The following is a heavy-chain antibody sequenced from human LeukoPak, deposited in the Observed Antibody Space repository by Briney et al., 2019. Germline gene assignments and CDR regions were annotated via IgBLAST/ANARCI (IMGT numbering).Heavy chain of an antibody. CDR2: FDPEDGET. CDR1: GYTLTELS. V-gene: IGHV1-24*01. D-gene: IGHD5-12*01. J-gene: IGHJ4*02. Sequence: ASVKVSCKVSGYTLTELSMHWVRQAPGRGLEWMGGFDPEDGETIYAQKFQGRVTMTEDTSTDTAYMELSSLRSEDTAVYYCARERKRGGYSGYDPSSFDYWGQGTLVTVSS. CDR3: ARERKRGGYSGYDPSSFDY.